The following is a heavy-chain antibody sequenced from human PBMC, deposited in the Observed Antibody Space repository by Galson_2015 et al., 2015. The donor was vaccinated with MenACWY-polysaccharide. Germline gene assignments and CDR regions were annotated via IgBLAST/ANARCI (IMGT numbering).Heavy chain of an antibody. D-gene: IGHD6-19*01. V-gene: IGHV1-8*01. CDR1: GYTFTSYG. J-gene: IGHJ4*02. Sequence: SVKVSCKASGYTFTSYGMNWVRQATGQGLEWMGWMNANGGNTGYPQKFKGRITMTRNTSISTAYMELSSLRSEDTAVYYCARGTAPDGTAVPKFLHDCCGQGTPLTVPS. CDR2: MNANGGNT. CDR3: ARGTAPDGTAVPKFLHDC.